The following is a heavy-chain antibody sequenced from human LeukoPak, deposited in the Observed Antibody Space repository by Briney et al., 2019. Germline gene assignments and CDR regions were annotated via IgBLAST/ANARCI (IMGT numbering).Heavy chain of an antibody. Sequence: GASVKVSCKASGGTFSSYAISWVRQAPGQGLEWMGRIIPILGIANYAQKFQGRVTITADKSTSTAYMELSSLRSEDTAVYYCAMGIAAGDGDYWGQGTLVTVSS. CDR1: GGTFSSYA. D-gene: IGHD6-13*01. CDR2: IIPILGIA. J-gene: IGHJ4*02. CDR3: AMGIAAGDGDY. V-gene: IGHV1-69*04.